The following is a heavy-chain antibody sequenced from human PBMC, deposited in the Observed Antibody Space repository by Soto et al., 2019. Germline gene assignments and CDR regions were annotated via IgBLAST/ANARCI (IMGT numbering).Heavy chain of an antibody. J-gene: IGHJ3*02. CDR3: AQALVFTGVDGFDI. V-gene: IGHV4-31*02. CDR1: GGSITTGGRY. Sequence: QVRLQEWGPGLVKPSQTLSLKCSVSGGSITTGGRYWSWIRQLPGKGLEWIGDIYYSGNTYYNASLKSRVTISVEAAKNQFSLKLSSVTAADTAVYYGAQALVFTGVDGFDIWGQGRLVTVSS. D-gene: IGHD1-1*01. CDR2: IYYSGNT.